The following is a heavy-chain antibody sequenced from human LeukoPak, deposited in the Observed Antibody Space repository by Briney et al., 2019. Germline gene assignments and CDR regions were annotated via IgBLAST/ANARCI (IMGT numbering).Heavy chain of an antibody. V-gene: IGHV4-59*01. CDR1: GDSISNYY. CDR3: ARVDGNTFYPYYYMDV. CDR2: IYYTGST. D-gene: IGHD5-24*01. J-gene: IGHJ6*03. Sequence: AETLSLTCSVSGDSISNYYWSWIRQPPGKGLEWIGYIYYTGSTNYNPSFKSRVTISVDTSKNHFSLKMNSVTAADTALYYCARVDGNTFYPYYYMDVWGKGTTVTVSS.